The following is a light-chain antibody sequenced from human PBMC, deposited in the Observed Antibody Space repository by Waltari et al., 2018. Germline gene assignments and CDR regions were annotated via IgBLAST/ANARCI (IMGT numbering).Light chain of an antibody. V-gene: IGKV1-6*01. CDR2: CTS. Sequence: AIQMTQYPSSLSASVGDRVTITCRASQGIRDDLGWYQQKPGNAPKLLIYCTSSLQSGVPSRFSGSGSDTDFTLTISSLQPEDFATYYCLQDHSYPRTFGQGTRVEIK. J-gene: IGKJ1*01. CDR3: LQDHSYPRT. CDR1: QGIRDD.